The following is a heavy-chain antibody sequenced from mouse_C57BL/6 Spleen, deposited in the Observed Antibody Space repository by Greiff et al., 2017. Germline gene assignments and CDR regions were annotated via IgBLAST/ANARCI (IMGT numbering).Heavy chain of an antibody. J-gene: IGHJ4*01. D-gene: IGHD1-1*01. CDR2: IDPSDSYT. CDR1: GYTFTSYW. V-gene: IGHV1-50*01. CDR3: ARGYYGSSGRYYAMDY. Sequence: QVQLQQPGAELVKPGASVKLSCKASGYTFTSYWMQWVKQRPGQGLEWIGEIDPSDSYTNYNQKFKGKATLTLDTSSSTAYMQLIRLTSEDSAVYYGARGYYGSSGRYYAMDYWGQGTSVTVSS.